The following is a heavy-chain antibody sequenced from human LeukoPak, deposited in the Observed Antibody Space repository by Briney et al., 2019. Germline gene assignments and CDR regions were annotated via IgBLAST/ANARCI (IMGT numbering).Heavy chain of an antibody. CDR2: IYSGGNT. J-gene: IGHJ4*02. V-gene: IGHV3-53*01. CDR3: ARADGTGGPYDY. D-gene: IGHD3/OR15-3a*01. CDR1: GFSVSSNY. Sequence: TGGSLRLSCAVSGFSVSSNYMSWVRQAPGKALEWVSVIYSGGNTHYADSVKGRFTISRDNSKNTLFLQMNSLRAEDTAVYYCARADGTGGPYDYWGQGTLVTVSS.